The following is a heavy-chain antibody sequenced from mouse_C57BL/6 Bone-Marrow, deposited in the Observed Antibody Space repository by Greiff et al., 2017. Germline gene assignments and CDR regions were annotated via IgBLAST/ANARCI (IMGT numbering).Heavy chain of an antibody. D-gene: IGHD1-1*01. V-gene: IGHV8-12*01. CDR2: IYWDDDK. J-gene: IGHJ1*03. CDR3: ARRSPPIYYFGSSASGVPYWYFDV. Sequence: QVTLKVSGPGILQSSQTLSLTCSFSGFSLSTSGMGVSWIRQPSGKGLEWLAHIYWDDDKRYNPSLKSRLTISKDTSRNQVFLKITSVDTADTATYYCARRSPPIYYFGSSASGVPYWYFDVWGTGTTVTVSS. CDR1: GFSLSTSGMG.